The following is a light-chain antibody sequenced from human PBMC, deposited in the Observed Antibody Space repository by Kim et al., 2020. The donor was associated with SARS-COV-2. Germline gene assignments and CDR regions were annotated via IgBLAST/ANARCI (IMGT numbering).Light chain of an antibody. V-gene: IGKV1-39*01. CDR3: HQTHTSPRT. Sequence: DIQMTQSPSSLSASVGDSVTITCRASQTITTYVNWYQHRPGRAPHLLIYAASRLHSGVPSRFSGSGSGTVFTLTISDVQPEDVATYYCHQTHTSPRTFGQGTKVEIK. CDR2: AAS. J-gene: IGKJ1*01. CDR1: QTITTY.